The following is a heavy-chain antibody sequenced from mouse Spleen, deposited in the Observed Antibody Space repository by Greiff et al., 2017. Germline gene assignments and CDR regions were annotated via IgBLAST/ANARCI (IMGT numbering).Heavy chain of an antibody. CDR1: GYTFTSYW. Sequence: QVQLKESGAELVKPGASVKLSCKASGYTFTSYWMQWVKQRPGQGLEWIGEIDPSDSYTNYNQKFKGKATLTVDTSSSTAYMQLSSLTSEDSAVYYCARLGYYDDGIAYWGQGTLVTVSA. CDR3: ARLGYYDDGIAY. V-gene: IGHV1-50*01. J-gene: IGHJ3*01. CDR2: IDPSDSYT. D-gene: IGHD2-4*01.